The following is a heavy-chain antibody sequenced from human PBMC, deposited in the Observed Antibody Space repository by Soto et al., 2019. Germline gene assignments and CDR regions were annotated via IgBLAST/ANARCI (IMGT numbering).Heavy chain of an antibody. D-gene: IGHD6-13*01. V-gene: IGHV3-33*01. CDR1: GFTFSSYG. CDR3: ARDEQGGRSWYFYY. Sequence: QVQLVESGGGVVQPGRSLRLSCAASGFTFSSYGMHWVRQAPGNGLEWVAVIWYDGSNKYSADSVKGRFTISRDNSKNTLYLQMNSQRAEDTAVYYCARDEQGGRSWYFYYWGQGTLVTVSS. J-gene: IGHJ4*02. CDR2: IWYDGSNK.